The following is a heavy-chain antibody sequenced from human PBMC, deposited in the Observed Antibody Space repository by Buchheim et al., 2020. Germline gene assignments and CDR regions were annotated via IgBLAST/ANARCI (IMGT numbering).Heavy chain of an antibody. J-gene: IGHJ6*02. CDR3: SRAVTAKYYGMDV. CDR2: IYYSGIT. D-gene: IGHD4-11*01. CDR1: GGSISSNRYY. Sequence: QLQLQESGPGLVKPSETLSLTCTVSGGSISSNRYYWGWIRQPPGKGLEWIGNIYYSGITYYNPSLKSRVTVSIDTSKNPLSLKLRSVTAADMAVYYCSRAVTAKYYGMDVWGQGTT. V-gene: IGHV4-39*07.